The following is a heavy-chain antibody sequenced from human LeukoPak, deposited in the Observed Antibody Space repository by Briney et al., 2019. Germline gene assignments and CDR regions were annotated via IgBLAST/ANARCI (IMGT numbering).Heavy chain of an antibody. CDR2: IYYSGST. CDR1: GGSISSSSYY. J-gene: IGHJ4*02. Sequence: PSETLSLTCTVSGGSISSSSYYWGWIRQPPGKGLEWIGSIYYSGSTYYNPSLKSRVTISVDTSKNQFSLKLSSVTAADTAVYYCAKQPGIAAAGEDYWGQGTLVTVSS. CDR3: AKQPGIAAAGEDY. V-gene: IGHV4-39*01. D-gene: IGHD6-13*01.